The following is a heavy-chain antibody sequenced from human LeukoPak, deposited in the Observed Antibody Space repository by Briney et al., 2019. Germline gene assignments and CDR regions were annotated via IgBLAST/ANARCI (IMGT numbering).Heavy chain of an antibody. V-gene: IGHV1-18*01. J-gene: IGHJ6*03. CDR1: GYTFPSYG. Sequence: ASVKVSCKASGYTFPSYGISWVRQAPGQGLEWMGWISAYNGNTNYVQKLQGRVTMTTDTSTSTAYMEVRSLRSDDTAVYYCAKTVWFGELNGNYMDVWGKGTTVTVSS. CDR2: ISAYNGNT. D-gene: IGHD3-10*01. CDR3: AKTVWFGELNGNYMDV.